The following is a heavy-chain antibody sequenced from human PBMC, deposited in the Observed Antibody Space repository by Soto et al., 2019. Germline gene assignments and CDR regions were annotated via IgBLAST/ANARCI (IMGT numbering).Heavy chain of an antibody. CDR3: ARDLQYSRLFYGMDV. CDR1: GYTFTNYG. J-gene: IGHJ6*02. D-gene: IGHD6-13*01. V-gene: IGHV1-18*01. Sequence: GASVKVSCKASGYTFTNYGISWVRQAPGQGLEWMGWINVYNGNTKYAQKVQGRVTMTTDTSTSTAYMELRSLRSDDTAVYYCARDLQYSRLFYGMDVWGQGTTVTVSS. CDR2: INVYNGNT.